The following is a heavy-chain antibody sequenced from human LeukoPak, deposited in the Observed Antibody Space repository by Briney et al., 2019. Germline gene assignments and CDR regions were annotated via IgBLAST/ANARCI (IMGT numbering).Heavy chain of an antibody. Sequence: GGSLRLSCAASGFTFSSYSMNWVRQAPGKGLEWVSSISSSSYRYYADSVKGRSTISRDNAKNSLYLQMNSLRAEDTAVYYCARAPEGFWYFDLWRRGTLVTVSS. J-gene: IGHJ2*01. CDR2: ISSSSYR. CDR1: GFTFSSYS. V-gene: IGHV3-21*01. CDR3: ARAPEGFWYFDL.